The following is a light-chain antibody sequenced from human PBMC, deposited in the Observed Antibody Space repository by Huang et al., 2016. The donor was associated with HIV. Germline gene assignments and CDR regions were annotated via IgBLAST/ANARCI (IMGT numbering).Light chain of an antibody. CDR3: QQYDIWPPLT. Sequence: IMMTQSPTTLSVSPGDRATLSCRASPSIGSKLAWYQHKPCQPPRLLMYGASARATGIPSIFSGAGSGTEFTLTIRSVQSEDFALYYGQQYDIWPPLTFGGGTKVEIK. CDR2: GAS. J-gene: IGKJ4*01. V-gene: IGKV3-15*01. CDR1: PSIGSK.